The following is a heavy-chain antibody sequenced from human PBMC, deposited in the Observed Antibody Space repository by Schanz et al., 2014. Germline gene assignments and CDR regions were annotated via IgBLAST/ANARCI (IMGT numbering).Heavy chain of an antibody. Sequence: QVQLVQSGPEVKKPGASVKVSCKASGYTLSAYSLHWVRQAPGQGLEWMGIVNPSVRGTHFAREFQGRVTVTSDTSTSTVYMELSGLRSEDTAVYYCARGRGFSDYWGQGTLVTVSS. CDR1: GYTLSAYS. J-gene: IGHJ4*02. D-gene: IGHD3-10*01. CDR2: VNPSVRGT. CDR3: ARGRGFSDY. V-gene: IGHV1-46*01.